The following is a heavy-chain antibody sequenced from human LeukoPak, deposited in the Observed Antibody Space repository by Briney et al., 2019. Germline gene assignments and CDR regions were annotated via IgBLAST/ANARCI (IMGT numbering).Heavy chain of an antibody. J-gene: IGHJ4*02. CDR2: ISDDGERK. D-gene: IGHD3-3*01. V-gene: IGHV3-30*03. Sequence: GGSLRLSCVASGFTFSNYYMHWVRQASGKGLEWVAIISDDGERKFYADSVRGRFTISRDNTKNSLYLQMNSLRVEDTAVFYCARDQYDTWSRRGNFDSWGQGTLVIVSS. CDR3: ARDQYDTWSRRGNFDS. CDR1: GFTFSNYY.